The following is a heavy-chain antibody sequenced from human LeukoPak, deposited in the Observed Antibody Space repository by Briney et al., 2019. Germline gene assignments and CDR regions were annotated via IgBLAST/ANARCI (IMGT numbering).Heavy chain of an antibody. J-gene: IGHJ2*01. Sequence: SETLSLTCTGSGGSISRSSYYWGWIRQPPGKGLEWIGTIYYSGSTYHNPSLKSRVTISVDTSKNQFSLQLSSVTAADTAVYYCARNEWTTTVYWYGDHWGRGTLVTVSS. V-gene: IGHV4-39*01. CDR1: GGSISRSSYY. CDR2: IYYSGST. CDR3: ARNEWTTTVYWYGDH. D-gene: IGHD4-17*01.